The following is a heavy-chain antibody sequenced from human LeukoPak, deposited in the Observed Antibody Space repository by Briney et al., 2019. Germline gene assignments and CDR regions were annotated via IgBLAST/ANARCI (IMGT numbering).Heavy chain of an antibody. Sequence: GGSLRLSCAASGFTFSSYGMHWVRQAPGKGLEWVAFIRYDGSNKYYADSVKGRFTISRDNSKNTLYLQMNSLRAEDTAVYYCAKGFSATVTTPNFDYWGQGTLVNVSS. D-gene: IGHD4-11*01. V-gene: IGHV3-30*02. J-gene: IGHJ4*02. CDR3: AKGFSATVTTPNFDY. CDR1: GFTFSSYG. CDR2: IRYDGSNK.